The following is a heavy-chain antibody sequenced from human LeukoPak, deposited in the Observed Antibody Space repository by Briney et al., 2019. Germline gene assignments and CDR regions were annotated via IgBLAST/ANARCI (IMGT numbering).Heavy chain of an antibody. CDR2: IWYDGSNK. CDR1: GFTFSSYG. D-gene: IGHD4-23*01. J-gene: IGHJ4*02. V-gene: IGHV3-33*01. CDR3: ARASGGNSPFCY. Sequence: GRSLRLSCAASGFTFSSYGMHWVRQAPGKGLEWVAVIWYDGSNKYYADSVKGRFTISRDNSKNTLYLQMNSLRAEDTAVYYCARASGGNSPFCYWGQGTLFSVSS.